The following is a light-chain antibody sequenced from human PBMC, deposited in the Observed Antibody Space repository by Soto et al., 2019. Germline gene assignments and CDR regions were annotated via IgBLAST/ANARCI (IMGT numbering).Light chain of an antibody. CDR3: QQYATSSPT. CDR1: QSISSW. Sequence: DIQMTQSPSTLSASVGDRVTITCRASQSISSWLAWYQQRPREAPKLLIYGASSLESGVPSRFSGSGSGTEVTLTIISLQPTDFATYYCQQYATSSPTFGQGTKLEI. CDR2: GAS. J-gene: IGKJ2*01. V-gene: IGKV1-5*01.